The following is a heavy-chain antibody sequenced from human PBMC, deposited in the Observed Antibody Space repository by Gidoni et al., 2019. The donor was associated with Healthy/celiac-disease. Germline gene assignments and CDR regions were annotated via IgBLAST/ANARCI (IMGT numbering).Heavy chain of an antibody. Sequence: EVQLVESGGGLVQPGGSLGLRCAAPGFPFSRFWMGWVRKAPGKGLGGVANIKQDGSEKYYVDSVKGRFTISRDNAKNSLYLQMNSLRAEDTAVYYCAREKSDGQYYYYYGMDVWGQGTTVTVSS. CDR3: AREKSDGQYYYYYGMDV. V-gene: IGHV3-7*01. J-gene: IGHJ6*02. CDR2: IKQDGSEK. CDR1: GFPFSRFW.